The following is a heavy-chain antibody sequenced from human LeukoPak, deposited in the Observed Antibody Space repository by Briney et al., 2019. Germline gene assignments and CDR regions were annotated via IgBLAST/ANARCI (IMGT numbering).Heavy chain of an antibody. V-gene: IGHV1-18*01. D-gene: IGHD3-9*01. CDR1: GYTFASYG. Sequence: ASVKVSCKASGYTFASYGISWVRQAPGQGLEWMGWISVYNGNTVYAQKLQGRVTMTTDTSTSTAYMELSRLRSDDTAVYYCARGLLYYDILTGYQGYNWFDPWGQGTLVTVSS. CDR2: ISVYNGNT. J-gene: IGHJ5*02. CDR3: ARGLLYYDILTGYQGYNWFDP.